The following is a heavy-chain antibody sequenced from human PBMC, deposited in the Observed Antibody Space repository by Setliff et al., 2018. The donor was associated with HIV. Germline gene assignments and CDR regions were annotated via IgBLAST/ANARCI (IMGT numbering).Heavy chain of an antibody. V-gene: IGHV3-11*04. CDR1: GFTFSDYE. CDR2: ISSSGSTI. Sequence: GGSLRLSCAASGFTFSDYEMSWIRQAPGKGLEWVSYISSSGSTIYYADSVKGRFTISRDNANNSLYLQMNNLRAEDTAVYYCARGFVLRFLEWSMPDAFDIWGQGTMVTVSS. CDR3: ARGFVLRFLEWSMPDAFDI. J-gene: IGHJ3*02. D-gene: IGHD3-3*01.